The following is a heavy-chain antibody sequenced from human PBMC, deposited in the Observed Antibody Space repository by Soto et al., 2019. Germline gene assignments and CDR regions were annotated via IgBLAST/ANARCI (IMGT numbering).Heavy chain of an antibody. J-gene: IGHJ4*02. V-gene: IGHV3-66*01. CDR3: ARDRPGYGLDY. D-gene: IGHD4-17*01. Sequence: EVQLVESGGGLVQPGGSLRLSCAASGFTVNSNHMSWVRQAPGKGLEWVSVIYSGGSTYYADSVKGRFTISRDNSKNTLYLQMNSLRAEDTAVYYCARDRPGYGLDYWGQGTLVTVSS. CDR1: GFTVNSNH. CDR2: IYSGGST.